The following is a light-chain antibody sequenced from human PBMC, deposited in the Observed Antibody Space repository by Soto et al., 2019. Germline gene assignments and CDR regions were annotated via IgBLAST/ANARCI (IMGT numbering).Light chain of an antibody. Sequence: DIQMTQSPSTLSASVGDTVTITCRASQNISRWLDWYQQRPGKAPNLLIFDASTLASGVPSRFSGSGSGTVFTLTISSLQSDDFASYCCLQYHGSSWTFGQGTKVEIK. CDR2: DAS. CDR1: QNISRW. CDR3: LQYHGSSWT. V-gene: IGKV1-5*01. J-gene: IGKJ1*01.